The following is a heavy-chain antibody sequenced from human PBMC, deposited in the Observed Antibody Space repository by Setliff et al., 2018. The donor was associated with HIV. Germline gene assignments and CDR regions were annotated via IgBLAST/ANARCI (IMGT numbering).Heavy chain of an antibody. CDR2: ISGSGDSA. CDR1: GFTFNYHA. CDR3: AKDYTPTFWEYNWFDV. D-gene: IGHD3-16*01. J-gene: IGHJ5*02. V-gene: IGHV3-23*01. Sequence: GESLKISCAASGFTFNYHAMTWVRQAPGKGLEWVSGISGSGDSAFYAHSVKGRFTISRDNSRDTLYLEMNNLRAEDTALYYCAKDYTPTFWEYNWFDVWGQGTQVTVSS.